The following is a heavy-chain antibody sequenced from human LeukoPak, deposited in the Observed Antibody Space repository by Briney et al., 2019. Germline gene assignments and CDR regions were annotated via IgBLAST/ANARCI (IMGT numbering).Heavy chain of an antibody. CDR1: GGSISSGDYY. V-gene: IGHV4-30-4*08. Sequence: PSETPSLTCTVSGGSISSGDYYWSWIRQPPGKGLEWIGYIYYSGSTYYNPSLKSRVTISVDTSKNQFSLKLSSVTAADTAVYYCASGFRYCSSTSCYPYFDYWGQGTLVTVSS. CDR2: IYYSGST. CDR3: ASGFRYCSSTSCYPYFDY. J-gene: IGHJ4*02. D-gene: IGHD2-2*01.